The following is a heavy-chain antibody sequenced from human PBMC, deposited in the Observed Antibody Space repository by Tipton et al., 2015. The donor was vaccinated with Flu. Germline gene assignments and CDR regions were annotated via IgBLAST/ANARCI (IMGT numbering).Heavy chain of an antibody. J-gene: IGHJ4*02. CDR3: AGDDRSYYFDY. CDR1: GGSISSSSYY. Sequence: LRLSCTVSGGSISSSSYYWGWIRQPPGKGLEWIGSIYYSGSTYYNPSLKSRVTISVDTSKNQFSLKLSSVTAADTAVYYCAGDDRSYYFDYWGQGTLVTVSS. V-gene: IGHV4-39*07. D-gene: IGHD3-22*01. CDR2: IYYSGST.